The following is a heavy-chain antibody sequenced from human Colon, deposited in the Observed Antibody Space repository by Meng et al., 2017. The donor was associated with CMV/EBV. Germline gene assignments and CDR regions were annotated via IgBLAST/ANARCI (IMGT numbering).Heavy chain of an antibody. V-gene: IGHV1-2*02. D-gene: IGHD1-26*01. CDR2: INPNSGGT. J-gene: IGHJ4*02. Sequence: RVQSGAEVKKPGASVKVSCKASGYTFTGYFMYWVRQAPGQGLEWMGSINPNSGGTNYAQKFQGRVTMTRDTSINTAYMELSRLRSDDTAVYYCATVSGGDFDYWGQGTLVTVSS. CDR3: ATVSGGDFDY. CDR1: GYTFTGYF.